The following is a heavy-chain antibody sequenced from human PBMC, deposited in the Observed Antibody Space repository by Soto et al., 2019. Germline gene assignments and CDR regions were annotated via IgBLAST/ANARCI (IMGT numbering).Heavy chain of an antibody. CDR2: IYHTKNT. CDR1: GVSISDGGYT. V-gene: IGHV4-30-2*01. D-gene: IGHD2-15*01. CDR3: ASTPGYCSGGSCYYGMDV. J-gene: IGHJ6*02. Sequence: QLQLQESGSGLVKPSQTLSLTCTVSGVSISDGGYTWSWIRQPPGKGLEWIGNIYHTKNTYYSPSLKSRGTMSVDKSRNQFSLRLSSVTAADAALYYCASTPGYCSGGSCYYGMDVWGQGTTVPVSS.